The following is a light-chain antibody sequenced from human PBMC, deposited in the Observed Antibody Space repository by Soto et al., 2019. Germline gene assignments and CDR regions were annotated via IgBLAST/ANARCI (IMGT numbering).Light chain of an antibody. CDR3: LRSYPGARV. J-gene: IGLJ1*01. CDR2: DTS. Sequence: QTVVTQEASLTVSPGGTVTLTCGSSTGAVTGGNYPFWFQQKSGLDPTTLIYDTSGKHSWTPDRFSGSLRGGKAALTLSGAQPEDEAEYYCLRSYPGARVFGTGTKVTVL. V-gene: IGLV7-46*01. CDR1: TGAVTGGNY.